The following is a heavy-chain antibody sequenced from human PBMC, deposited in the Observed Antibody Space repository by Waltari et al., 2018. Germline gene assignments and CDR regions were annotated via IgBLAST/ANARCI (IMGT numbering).Heavy chain of an antibody. D-gene: IGHD2-15*01. CDR1: GFVFPSYH. Sequence: EVQLVESGGDLVQPGGSLSLSCAPSGFVFPSYHRDGVRQAPGQGLEWVSYISTDGSTTHYADSVKGRFTISRDNAKNSLYLQMNSLRVEDSAIYYCVRDKGSASWHAFDSWGQGTLITVSS. CDR2: ISTDGSTT. J-gene: IGHJ4*02. V-gene: IGHV3-48*01. CDR3: VRDKGSASWHAFDS.